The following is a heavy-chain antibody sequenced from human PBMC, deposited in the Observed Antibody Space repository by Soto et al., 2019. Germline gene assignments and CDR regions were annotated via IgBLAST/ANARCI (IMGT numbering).Heavy chain of an antibody. V-gene: IGHV4-59*12. D-gene: IGHD6-13*01. CDR1: GGSIISYY. CDR2: IYYSGST. CDR3: GGPGSGSWFRWFDP. J-gene: IGHJ5*02. Sequence: SETLSLTCTVSGGSIISYYWSWIRQPPGKGLEWIGYIYYSGSTNYNPSLKSRVTISVDTSKNQFSLKLSSVTAADTAVYYWGGPGSGSWFRWFDPWGQGTLVTVPS.